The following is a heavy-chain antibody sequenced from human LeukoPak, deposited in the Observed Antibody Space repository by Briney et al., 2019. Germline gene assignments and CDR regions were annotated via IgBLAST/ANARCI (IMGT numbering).Heavy chain of an antibody. V-gene: IGHV3-74*01. Sequence: PGGSLRLSCAASGFTFSSYWMHWVRQAPGKGLVWVSRINSDGSSTSYADSVKGRFTISRDNAKNTLYLQMDSLRAEDTAVYYCARNIAAHYYYYMDVWGKGTTVTVSS. CDR1: GFTFSSYW. J-gene: IGHJ6*03. CDR2: INSDGSST. CDR3: ARNIAAHYYYYMDV. D-gene: IGHD6-13*01.